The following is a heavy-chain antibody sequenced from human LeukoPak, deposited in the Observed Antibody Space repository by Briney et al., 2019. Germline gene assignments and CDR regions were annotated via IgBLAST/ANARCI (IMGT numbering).Heavy chain of an antibody. Sequence: TSSETLSLTCAVYGGSFSGYYWSWIRQPPGKGLEWIGEINHSGSTNYNPSHKSRVTISVDTSKNQFSLKLSSVTAADTAVYYCARGVFADILSQYYFDYWGQGTLVTVSS. CDR3: ARGVFADILSQYYFDY. V-gene: IGHV4-34*01. J-gene: IGHJ4*02. CDR1: GGSFSGYY. D-gene: IGHD3-9*01. CDR2: INHSGST.